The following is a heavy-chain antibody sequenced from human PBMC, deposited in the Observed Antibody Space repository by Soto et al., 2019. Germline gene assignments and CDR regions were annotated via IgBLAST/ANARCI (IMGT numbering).Heavy chain of an antibody. D-gene: IGHD6-13*01. Sequence: SETLSLTCAVYGGSFSGYYWSWIRQPPGKGLEWIGEINHSGSTNYNPSLKSRVTISVDTSKNQFSLKLSSVTAADTAVYYCARIGRDSRGPWGQGTLVTVYS. J-gene: IGHJ5*02. CDR3: ARIGRDSRGP. CDR1: GGSFSGYY. CDR2: INHSGST. V-gene: IGHV4-34*01.